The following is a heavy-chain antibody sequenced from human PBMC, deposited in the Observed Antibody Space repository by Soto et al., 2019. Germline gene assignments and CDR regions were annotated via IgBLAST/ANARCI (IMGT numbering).Heavy chain of an antibody. Sequence: GGSLRLSCAASGFTFSSYSMNWVRQAPGKGLEWVSYISSSSSTIYYADSVKGRFTISRDNAKNSLYLQMSSLRAEDTAVYYCARDSSRLDYWGQGTLVTVSS. CDR1: GFTFSSYS. V-gene: IGHV3-48*01. J-gene: IGHJ4*02. CDR3: ARDSSRLDY. CDR2: ISSSSSTI.